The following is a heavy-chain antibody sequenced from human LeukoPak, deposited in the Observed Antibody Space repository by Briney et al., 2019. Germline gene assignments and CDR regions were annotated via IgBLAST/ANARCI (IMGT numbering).Heavy chain of an antibody. D-gene: IGHD3-10*01. CDR2: INHSGST. J-gene: IGHJ4*02. Sequence: KPSETLSLTCTVSGGSVSSGSYYWSWIRQPPGKGLEWIGEINHSGSTNYNPSLKSRVTISVDTSKNQFSLKLSSVTAADTAVYYCAREPYYYGSGSYFDYWGQGTLVTVSS. CDR3: AREPYYYGSGSYFDY. CDR1: GGSVSSGSYY. V-gene: IGHV4-61*01.